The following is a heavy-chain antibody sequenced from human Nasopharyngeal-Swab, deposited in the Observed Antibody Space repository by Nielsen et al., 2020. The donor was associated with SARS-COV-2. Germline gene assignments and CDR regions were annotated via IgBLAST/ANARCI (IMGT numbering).Heavy chain of an antibody. V-gene: IGHV3-7*01. Sequence: WIRQPPGKGLEWVANIKQDGSEKYYVDSVKGRFTISRDNAKNSLYLQMSSLRTEDAAVYYCARSPYYDFWSGYYTRFDYWGRGTLVTVSS. CDR2: IKQDGSEK. J-gene: IGHJ4*02. CDR3: ARSPYYDFWSGYYTRFDY. D-gene: IGHD3-3*01.